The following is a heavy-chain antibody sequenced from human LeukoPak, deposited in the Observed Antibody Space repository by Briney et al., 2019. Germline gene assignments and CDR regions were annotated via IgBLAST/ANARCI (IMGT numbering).Heavy chain of an antibody. CDR1: GGSFSGYY. CDR2: INHSGST. CDR3: ARQQKTVTPGNLDY. Sequence: PSETLSLTCAVYGGSFSGYYWSWIRQPPGKGLEWIGEINHSGSTNYNPSLKSRVTISVDTSKNQFSLRLSSVTAADTAVYYCARQQKTVTPGNLDYWGQGMLVIVSS. J-gene: IGHJ4*02. D-gene: IGHD4-11*01. V-gene: IGHV4-34*01.